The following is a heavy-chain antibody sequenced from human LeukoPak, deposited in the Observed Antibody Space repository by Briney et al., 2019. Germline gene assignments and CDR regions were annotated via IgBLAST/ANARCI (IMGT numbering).Heavy chain of an antibody. D-gene: IGHD2-2*01. CDR3: ARSGYCSSTSCYRRFDP. V-gene: IGHV3-11*06. CDR2: ISSTSSYT. CDR1: GFTFSDYY. J-gene: IGHJ5*02. Sequence: AGSLRLSCAASGFTFSDYYMSSIRQAPAKGMEWVSYISSTSSYTNYADSVKGRFTISRDNAKNSLYLQMNSLRAEDTAVYYCARSGYCSSTSCYRRFDPWGQGTLATVSS.